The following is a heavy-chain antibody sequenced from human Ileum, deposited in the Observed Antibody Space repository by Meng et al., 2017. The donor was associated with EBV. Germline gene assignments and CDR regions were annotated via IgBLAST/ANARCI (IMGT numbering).Heavy chain of an antibody. D-gene: IGHD6-19*01. CDR1: GGSISSSNW. J-gene: IGHJ4*02. CDR3: ARVGQWLPIDY. V-gene: IGHV4-4*02. Sequence: QGQRPGSGPGLVKPSGTLPLTCAVSGGSISSSNWWSWVRQPPGKGLEWIGEIYHSGSTNYNPSLKSRVTISVDKSKNQFSLNLSSVTAADTAVYYCARVGQWLPIDYWGQGTLVTVSS. CDR2: IYHSGST.